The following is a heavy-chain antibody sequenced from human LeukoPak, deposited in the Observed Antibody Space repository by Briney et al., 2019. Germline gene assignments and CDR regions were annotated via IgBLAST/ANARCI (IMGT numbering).Heavy chain of an antibody. CDR1: GFTFSRYW. V-gene: IGHV3-7*01. D-gene: IGHD4-17*01. CDR2: IKQDGSEK. CDR3: ARGGVTTASY. J-gene: IGHJ4*02. Sequence: QAGGSLRLSCAASGFTFSRYWMSWVRQGPGKGLEWVANIKQDGSEKYYVDSVKGRFTISRDNAKNSLYLQMDSLRAEDTAVYYCARGGVTTASYWGQGTLVTVSS.